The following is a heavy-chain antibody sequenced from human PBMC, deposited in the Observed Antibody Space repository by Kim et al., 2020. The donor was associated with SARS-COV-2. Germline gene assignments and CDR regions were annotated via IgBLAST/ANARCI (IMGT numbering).Heavy chain of an antibody. J-gene: IGHJ3*02. Sequence: SETLSLTCTVSGGSISSGGYYWSWIRQHPGKGLEWIGYIYYSGSTYYNPSLKSRVTISVDTSKNQFSLKLSSVTAADTAVYYCARAHVRQSPPSGVSDAFDIWGQGTMVTVSS. V-gene: IGHV4-31*03. CDR3: ARAHVRQSPPSGVSDAFDI. CDR2: IYYSGST. D-gene: IGHD2-8*01. CDR1: GGSISSGGYY.